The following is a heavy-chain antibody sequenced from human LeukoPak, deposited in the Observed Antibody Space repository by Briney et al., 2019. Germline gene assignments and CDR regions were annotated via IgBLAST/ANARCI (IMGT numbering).Heavy chain of an antibody. J-gene: IGHJ6*02. D-gene: IGHD2-15*01. CDR3: ARDRSRWSIAPDADV. Sequence: GGSLRLSCAASGFAFNDYWMNWVRQVPGKGLMWVARINSDGTRTTYADPVKARFTVSRDNAKNTLYLQMNSLRAEDTAVYYCARDRSRWSIAPDADVWGQGTTVTVSS. CDR1: GFAFNDYW. V-gene: IGHV3-74*01. CDR2: INSDGTRT.